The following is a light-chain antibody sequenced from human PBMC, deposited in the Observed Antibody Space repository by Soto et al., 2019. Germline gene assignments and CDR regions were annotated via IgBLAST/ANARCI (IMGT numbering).Light chain of an antibody. CDR1: SSDVGAYSY. Sequence: QSALTQPASVSGSPGQAITIPCTGTSSDVGAYSYVCWYQQHPGKAPKLMIYEVSNRPSGFSNRFSGSKSGNTASLTISGLQAEDEADYYCSSYTTSDTWVFGGGTKLTVL. V-gene: IGLV2-14*01. CDR2: EVS. J-gene: IGLJ3*02. CDR3: SSYTTSDTWV.